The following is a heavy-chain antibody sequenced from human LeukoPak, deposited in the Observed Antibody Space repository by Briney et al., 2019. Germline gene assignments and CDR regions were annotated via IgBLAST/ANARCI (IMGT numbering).Heavy chain of an antibody. CDR3: ATRPLTYGDYEH. Sequence: SETLSLTCAVYGGSFSGYYWSWIRQPPGKGLEWIGEINHSGSTNYNPSLKSRVTISVDTSKNQFSLKLSSVTAADTAVYYCATRPLTYGDYEHWGQGTLVTVSS. V-gene: IGHV4-34*01. D-gene: IGHD4-17*01. J-gene: IGHJ1*01. CDR2: INHSGST. CDR1: GGSFSGYY.